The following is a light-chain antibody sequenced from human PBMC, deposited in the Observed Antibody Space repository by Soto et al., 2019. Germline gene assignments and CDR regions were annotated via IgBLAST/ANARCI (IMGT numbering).Light chain of an antibody. J-gene: IGLJ3*02. Sequence: QSALTQPRSVSGSPGQSVTISCTGTSSDVGGYNYVSWYQQHPGKAPKLMIYDVSKRPSGVPDRFSGSKSGNTASLTISGLQAEDEADYYCCSYAGSYTRVFGGGTKVTLL. V-gene: IGLV2-11*01. CDR2: DVS. CDR3: CSYAGSYTRV. CDR1: SSDVGGYNY.